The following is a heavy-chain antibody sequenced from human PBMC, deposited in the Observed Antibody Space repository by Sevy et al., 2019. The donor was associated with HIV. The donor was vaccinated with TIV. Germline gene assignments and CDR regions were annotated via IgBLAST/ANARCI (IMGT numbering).Heavy chain of an antibody. CDR2: ISFDGSNK. CDR3: ARGGWDIVVVPAAFDS. J-gene: IGHJ3*02. V-gene: IGHV3-30-3*01. CDR1: GFTFSGYT. D-gene: IGHD2-2*01. Sequence: GGSLRLSCAASGFTFSGYTLHWVRQAPGKGLEWVAVISFDGSNKYYVDSVKGRFTISRDNSKNTLYLQMNSLRPEDTAVYYCARGGWDIVVVPAAFDSWGQGTMVTVSS.